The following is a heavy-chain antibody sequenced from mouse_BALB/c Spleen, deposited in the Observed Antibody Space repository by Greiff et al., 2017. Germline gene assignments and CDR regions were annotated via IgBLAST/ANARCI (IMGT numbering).Heavy chain of an antibody. CDR3: NAPITTVVEFYAMDY. Sequence: EVQLQQSGAELVRSGASVKLSCTASGFNIKDYYMHWVKQRPEQGLEWIGWIDPENGDTEYAPKFQGKATMTADTSSNTAYLQLSSLTSEDTAVYYSNAPITTVVEFYAMDYWGQGTSVTVSS. D-gene: IGHD1-1*01. CDR2: IDPENGDT. J-gene: IGHJ4*01. V-gene: IGHV14-4*02. CDR1: GFNIKDYY.